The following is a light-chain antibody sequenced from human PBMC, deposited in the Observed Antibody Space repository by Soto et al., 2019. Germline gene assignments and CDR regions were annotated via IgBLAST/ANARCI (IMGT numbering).Light chain of an antibody. CDR3: QQLNRYPLT. CDR2: AAS. CDR1: QGISSY. V-gene: IGKV1-9*01. J-gene: IGKJ4*01. Sequence: IQLTQSPSSLSASVGDRVTITCRASQGISSYLAWYQQKPGKAPKLLIYAASTLQSGVPSRFSGSGSGTDFTLPHSSPQPEEFATYYCQQLNRYPLTFGRGTKVEIK.